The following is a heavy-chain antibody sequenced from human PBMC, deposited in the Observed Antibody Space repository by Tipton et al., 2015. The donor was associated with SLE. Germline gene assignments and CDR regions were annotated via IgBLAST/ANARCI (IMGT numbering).Heavy chain of an antibody. CDR1: GGSISSHY. V-gene: IGHV4-31*03. D-gene: IGHD6-13*01. CDR3: ARAQGAAAGGDWYFDL. J-gene: IGHJ2*01. CDR2: IYYSGST. Sequence: TLSLTCTVSGGSISSHYWSWIRQHPGKGLEWIGYIYYSGSTYYNPSLKSRVTISVDTSKNQFSLKLSSVTAADTAVYYCARAQGAAAGGDWYFDLWGRGTLVTVSS.